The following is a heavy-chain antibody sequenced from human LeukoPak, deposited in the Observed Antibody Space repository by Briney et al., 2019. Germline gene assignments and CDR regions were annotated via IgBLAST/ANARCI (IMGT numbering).Heavy chain of an antibody. J-gene: IGHJ6*02. Sequence: SETLSLTCAVYGGSFSGYYWSWIRQPPGKGLEWIGEINHSGSTNYNPSLKSRVTISVDTSKNQFSLKLSSVTAADTAVYYCARPRYYYGMDVWGQGTTVTVSS. CDR1: GGSFSGYY. CDR3: ARPRYYYGMDV. V-gene: IGHV4-34*01. CDR2: INHSGST.